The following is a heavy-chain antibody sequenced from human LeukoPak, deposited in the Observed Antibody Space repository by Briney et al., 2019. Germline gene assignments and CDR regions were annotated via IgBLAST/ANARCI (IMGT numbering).Heavy chain of an antibody. J-gene: IGHJ3*02. CDR1: GYTFTGYY. CDR3: ARDYGDYTPTDAFDI. D-gene: IGHD4-17*01. Sequence: ASVKVSCKASGYTFTGYYMHWVRQAPGQGLEWMGWINPNSGGTNYAQKFQGRVTVTRDTSISTAYMELSRLRSDDTAVYYCARDYGDYTPTDAFDIWGQGTMVTVSS. V-gene: IGHV1-2*02. CDR2: INPNSGGT.